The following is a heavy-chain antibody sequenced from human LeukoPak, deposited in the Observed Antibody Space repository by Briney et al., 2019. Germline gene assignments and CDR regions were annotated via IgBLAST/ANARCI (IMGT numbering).Heavy chain of an antibody. CDR3: AKGPSYSSGWSAEYFQH. CDR2: ISSSGSTI. J-gene: IGHJ1*01. CDR1: GFTFSDYY. D-gene: IGHD6-19*01. V-gene: IGHV3-11*01. Sequence: GGSLRLSCAASGFTFSDYYMSWIRQAPGKGLEWVSYISSSGSTIYYADSVKGRFTISRDNAKNSLYLQMNSLRAEDTAFYYCAKGPSYSSGWSAEYFQHWGQGTLVTVSS.